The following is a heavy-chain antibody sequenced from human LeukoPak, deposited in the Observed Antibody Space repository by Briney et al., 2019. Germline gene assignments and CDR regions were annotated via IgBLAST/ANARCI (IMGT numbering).Heavy chain of an antibody. CDR2: INHSRST. J-gene: IGHJ6*02. V-gene: IGHV4-34*01. CDR3: ARQWDYDFWSGLGYYYYGMDV. Sequence: SETLSLTCAVYGGSFSGYYWSWIRQPPGKGLEWIGEINHSRSTNYNPSLKSRVTISVDTSKNQFSLKLSSVTATDTAVYYCARQWDYDFWSGLGYYYYGMDVWGQGTTVTVSS. CDR1: GGSFSGYY. D-gene: IGHD3-3*01.